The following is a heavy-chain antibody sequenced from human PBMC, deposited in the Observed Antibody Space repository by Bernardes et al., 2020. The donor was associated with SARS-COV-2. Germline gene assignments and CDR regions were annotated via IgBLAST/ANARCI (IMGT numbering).Heavy chain of an antibody. J-gene: IGHJ6*02. Sequence: GGSLRLSCAASGFTFDDYGMSWVRQAPGKGLEWVSGINWNGGSTGYADSVKGRFTISRDNAKNSLYLQMNSLRAEDTALYHCASLLGTEYYYGMDVWGQGTTVTVSS. D-gene: IGHD1-1*01. CDR3: ASLLGTEYYYGMDV. V-gene: IGHV3-20*01. CDR1: GFTFDDYG. CDR2: INWNGGST.